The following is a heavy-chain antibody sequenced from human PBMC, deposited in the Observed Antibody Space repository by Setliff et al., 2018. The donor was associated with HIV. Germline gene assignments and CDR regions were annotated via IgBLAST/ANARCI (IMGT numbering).Heavy chain of an antibody. CDR3: ARHSGSGYYLIDP. CDR2: INYSGTT. Sequence: PSETLSLTCTVSGDSISSTTFYWVWIRQPPGKGLEWIGIINYSGTTYYNPSLKSRVTISVATSKNQFSLRLSSVTAADTAVYYCARHSGSGYYLIDPWGQGTLVTVPS. V-gene: IGHV4-39*01. D-gene: IGHD3-22*01. J-gene: IGHJ5*02. CDR1: GDSISSTTFY.